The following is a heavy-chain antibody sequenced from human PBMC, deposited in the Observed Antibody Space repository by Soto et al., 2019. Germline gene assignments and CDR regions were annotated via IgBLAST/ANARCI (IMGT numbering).Heavy chain of an antibody. CDR1: GYTFTSYY. Sequence: ASVKVSCKASGYTFTSYYMHWVRQAPGQGLEWMGIINPSGGSTSYAQKFQGRVTMTRDTSTSTVYMELSSLRSEDTAVYYCARPHSSGYYTDAFDVWGQGTMVTVSS. J-gene: IGHJ3*01. CDR2: INPSGGST. D-gene: IGHD3-22*01. V-gene: IGHV1-46*01. CDR3: ARPHSSGYYTDAFDV.